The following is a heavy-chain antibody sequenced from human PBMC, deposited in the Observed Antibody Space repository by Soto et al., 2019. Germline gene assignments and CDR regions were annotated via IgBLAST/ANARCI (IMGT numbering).Heavy chain of an antibody. CDR1: GFTFSSYG. J-gene: IGHJ6*02. CDR2: ISYDGSNK. CDR3: AKDLWDSSSSQGFSHRLRYYYYYGMDV. D-gene: IGHD6-6*01. V-gene: IGHV3-30*18. Sequence: GGSLRLSCAASGFTFSSYGMHWVRQAPGKGLEWVAVISYDGSNKYYADSVKGRFTISRDNSKNTLYLQMNSLRAEDTAVYYCAKDLWDSSSSQGFSHRLRYYYYYGMDVWGQGTTVTVSS.